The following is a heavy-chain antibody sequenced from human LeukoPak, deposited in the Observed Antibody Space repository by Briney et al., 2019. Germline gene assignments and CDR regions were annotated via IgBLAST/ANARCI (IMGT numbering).Heavy chain of an antibody. CDR2: IYYSGST. V-gene: IGHV4-59*01. D-gene: IGHD3-3*01. CDR3: ARDRVGGPFWSGYSNHYYYGMDV. CDR1: GGSISSYY. Sequence: SETLSLTCTVSGGSISSYYWSWIRQPPGKGLEWIGYIYYSGSTNYNPSLKSRVTISVDTSKNQFSLKLSSVTAADTAVYYCARDRVGGPFWSGYSNHYYYGMDVWGQGTTVTVSS. J-gene: IGHJ6*02.